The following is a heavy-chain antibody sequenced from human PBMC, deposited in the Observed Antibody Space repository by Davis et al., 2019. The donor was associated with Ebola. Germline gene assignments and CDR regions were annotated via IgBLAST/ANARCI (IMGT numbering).Heavy chain of an antibody. CDR2: INPHNGNT. Sequence: ASVKVSCKASGYTFTSYHMSWVRQAPGQGLEWMGWINPHNGNTNYAKNVQGRVNMTSDTATTTAYMEVGSLRSDDTAVYYCARAQFPTTSDHWGQGTLVTVSS. J-gene: IGHJ4*02. CDR3: ARAQFPTTSDH. CDR1: GYTFTSYH. D-gene: IGHD1-1*01. V-gene: IGHV1-18*04.